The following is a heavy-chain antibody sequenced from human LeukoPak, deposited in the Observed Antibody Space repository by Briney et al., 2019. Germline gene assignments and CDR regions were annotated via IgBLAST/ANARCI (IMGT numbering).Heavy chain of an antibody. CDR3: TRNSGWYGLS. CDR1: EFTFSIYW. V-gene: IGHV3-7*03. CDR2: IKEDGSEI. D-gene: IGHD6-19*01. J-gene: IGHJ1*01. Sequence: GGSLRLSCAASEFTFSIYWMTWVRQAPGKGLEWVANIKEDGSEIYYVDSVKGRFTISRDNSNNTLFLHLNSLRGEDTAVYYCTRNSGWYGLSWGQGTLVTVSS.